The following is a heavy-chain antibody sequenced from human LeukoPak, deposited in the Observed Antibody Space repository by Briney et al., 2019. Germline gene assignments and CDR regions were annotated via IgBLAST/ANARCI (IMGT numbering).Heavy chain of an antibody. J-gene: IGHJ4*02. CDR1: GYTFTDHF. CDR3: AGVSNYDSSSYYY. CDR2: INPNSGGA. Sequence: ASVRVSCKTSGYTFTDHFIQWVRQAPGQGLEWMGWINPNSGGAKIPQKFQGRVTMTRDTTISTAYMELSMLRSDDTAVYYCAGVSNYDSSSYYYWGQGTLVTVSS. V-gene: IGHV1-2*02. D-gene: IGHD3-22*01.